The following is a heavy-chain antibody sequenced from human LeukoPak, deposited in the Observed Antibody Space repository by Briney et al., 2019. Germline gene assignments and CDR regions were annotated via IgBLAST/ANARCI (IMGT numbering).Heavy chain of an antibody. Sequence: GSLRLSCAASGFTFTSYAMSWVRQAPGKGLEWVSAITGSGDTTYYAASVKGRFTISRDNSKNTLYLQMNSLRAEDTAVYYCAKSLGTYYYYGMDVWGQGTTVTVSS. CDR1: GFTFTSYA. V-gene: IGHV3-23*01. CDR2: ITGSGDTT. D-gene: IGHD1-1*01. J-gene: IGHJ6*02. CDR3: AKSLGTYYYYGMDV.